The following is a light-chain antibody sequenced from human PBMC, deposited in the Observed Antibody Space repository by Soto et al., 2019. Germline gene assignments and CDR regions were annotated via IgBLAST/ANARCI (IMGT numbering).Light chain of an antibody. Sequence: EIVLTQSPGTLSLSPGERATLSCRASQSVSSTYVASYQQKSGQAPRLLIYGASSRATGIPDRFSGSGSGTDFTLTISRLEPEDFAVYYCHQYVSSWTFGQGTKVDIK. V-gene: IGKV3-20*01. J-gene: IGKJ1*01. CDR1: QSVSSTY. CDR2: GAS. CDR3: HQYVSSWT.